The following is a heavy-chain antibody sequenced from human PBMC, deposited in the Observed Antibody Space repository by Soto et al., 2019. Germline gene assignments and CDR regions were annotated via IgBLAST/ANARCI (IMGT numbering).Heavy chain of an antibody. CDR1: GYTFSNYD. CDR2: MNPKSGYT. CDR3: ARGINTYYDFWSGYYYGMDV. D-gene: IGHD3-3*01. J-gene: IGHJ6*02. Sequence: GASVKVSCKTSGYTFSNYDINWVRQAAGQGLEWMGWMNPKSGYTGSARNFQGRVTMTRDTSMTTAYMELSSLRSEDTAMYYCARGINTYYDFWSGYYYGMDVWGRGTTVTVSS. V-gene: IGHV1-8*01.